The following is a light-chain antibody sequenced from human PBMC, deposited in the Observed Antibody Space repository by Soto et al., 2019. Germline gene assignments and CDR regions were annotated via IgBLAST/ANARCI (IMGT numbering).Light chain of an antibody. CDR1: QSVSSN. CDR2: DAS. CDR3: HQRGDCPPIT. Sequence: EIAMTQSPATLSVSLGDRATLSCRASQSVSSNLAWYQQKPGQAPRLLIYDASNRTTGIPARFSGSGSGTDFSLPITSRVHEEASVYYCHQRGDCPPITFGQGTRLEIK. J-gene: IGKJ5*01. V-gene: IGKV3-11*01.